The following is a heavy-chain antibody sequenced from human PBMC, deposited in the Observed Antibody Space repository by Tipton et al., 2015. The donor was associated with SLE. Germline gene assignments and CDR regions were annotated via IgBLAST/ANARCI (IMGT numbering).Heavy chain of an antibody. CDR2: IYYSGST. CDR1: GGCISSYY. Sequence: TLSLTCTVSGGCISSYYWSWIRQPPGKGLEWIGYIYYSGSTNYNPSLKSRVTISVDTSKNQFSLKLSSVTAADTAVYYCAREEGQWDAFDIWGQGTMVSVSS. CDR3: AREEGQWDAFDI. J-gene: IGHJ3*02. D-gene: IGHD6-19*01. V-gene: IGHV4-59*01.